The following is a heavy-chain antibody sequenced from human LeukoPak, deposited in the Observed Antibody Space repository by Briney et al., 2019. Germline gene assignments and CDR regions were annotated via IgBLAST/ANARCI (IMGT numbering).Heavy chain of an antibody. CDR2: INWNGGST. CDR3: ARGGGPDYYYYYMDV. D-gene: IGHD6-25*01. J-gene: IGHJ6*03. Sequence: GGSLRLSCAASGFTFDDYGMSWVRQAPGKGLEWVSGINWNGGSTGYADSVKGRFTISRDNARNSLYLRMNSLRAEDTALYYCARGGGPDYYYYYMDVWGKGTTVTVSS. CDR1: GFTFDDYG. V-gene: IGHV3-20*04.